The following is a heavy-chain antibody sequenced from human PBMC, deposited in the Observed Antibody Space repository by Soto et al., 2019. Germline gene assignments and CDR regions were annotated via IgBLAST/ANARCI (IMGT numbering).Heavy chain of an antibody. D-gene: IGHD1-26*01. J-gene: IGHJ3*02. CDR1: GFTFSSYW. CDR3: ARVGWELLDHAFDI. CDR2: INSDGSST. V-gene: IGHV3-74*01. Sequence: EVQLVESGGGLVQPGGSLRLSCAASGFTFSSYWMQWVRQAPGKGLVWVSRINSDGSSTSYADSVKGRFTISRDNANNTLYLQMNSLRAEDTAVYYCARVGWELLDHAFDIWGQGTMVTVSS.